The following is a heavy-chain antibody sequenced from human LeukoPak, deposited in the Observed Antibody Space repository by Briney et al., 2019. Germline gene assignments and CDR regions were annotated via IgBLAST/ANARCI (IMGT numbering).Heavy chain of an antibody. V-gene: IGHV3-7*01. CDR2: IKQDGSEK. Sequence: GGSLRLSCAASGFTFSSYWMSWVRQAPGKGLEWVANIKQDGSEKYYVDSVKGRFTISRDNAKNSLYLQMNSLRAEDTAVYYCARENYDFWSGSAANYWGQGTLVTVSA. CDR1: GFTFSSYW. CDR3: ARENYDFWSGSAANY. J-gene: IGHJ4*02. D-gene: IGHD3-3*01.